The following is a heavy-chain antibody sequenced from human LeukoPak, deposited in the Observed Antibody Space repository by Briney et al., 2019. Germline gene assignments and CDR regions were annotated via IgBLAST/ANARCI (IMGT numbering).Heavy chain of an antibody. J-gene: IGHJ5*02. CDR1: GYTFTSYY. D-gene: IGHD6-13*01. Sequence: VSVKVSCKASGYTFTSYYMHWVRQAPGQGLEWMGIINPSGGSTSYAQKFQGRVTMTRDTSTSTVYMELSSLRSEDTAVYYCARDRRSSSWKIQNWFDPWGQGTLVTVSS. V-gene: IGHV1-46*01. CDR3: ARDRRSSSWKIQNWFDP. CDR2: INPSGGST.